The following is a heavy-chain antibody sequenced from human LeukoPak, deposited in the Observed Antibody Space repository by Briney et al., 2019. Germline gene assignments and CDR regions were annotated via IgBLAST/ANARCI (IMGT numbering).Heavy chain of an antibody. D-gene: IGHD3-9*01. CDR1: GYSISSGYY. CDR3: ARGELRYFDWLSNFDY. Sequence: SETLSLTCTVSGYSISSGYYWGWIRQPPGKGLEWIGSIYHSGSTYYNPSLKSRVTISVDTSKNQFSLKLSSVTAADTAVYYCARGELRYFDWLSNFDYWGQGTLVTVSS. V-gene: IGHV4-38-2*02. CDR2: IYHSGST. J-gene: IGHJ4*02.